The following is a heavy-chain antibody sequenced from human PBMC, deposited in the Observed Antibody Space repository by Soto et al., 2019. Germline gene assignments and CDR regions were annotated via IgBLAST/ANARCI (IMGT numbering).Heavy chain of an antibody. CDR1: GASLSSSNW. J-gene: IGHJ4*02. Sequence: QVQLQESGPGLVKPSGTLSLTCAVSGASLSSSNWWSWVRQPPGKGLEWIGEIYHRGSTNYNPSLKSRVTISVDESRNQFSLNLSSVTVADTAVYYCGRRSGEGRVDYWGQGTLVTVSS. V-gene: IGHV4-4*02. CDR2: IYHRGST. D-gene: IGHD3-10*01. CDR3: GRRSGEGRVDY.